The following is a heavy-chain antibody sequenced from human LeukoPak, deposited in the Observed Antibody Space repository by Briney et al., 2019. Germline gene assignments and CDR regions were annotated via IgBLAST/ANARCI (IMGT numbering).Heavy chain of an antibody. CDR3: ARDVGGGFDAFDI. V-gene: IGHV1-46*01. D-gene: IGHD1-26*01. J-gene: IGHJ3*02. CDR1: GYTFTSYY. Sequence: ASVKVSCKASGYTFTSYYMHWVRQAPGQGLEWMGIINPSGGSTSYAQKFQGRVTMTRDTSTSTVYMELSSLRSEDTAVYYCARDVGGGFDAFDIWGQGQWSPSLQ. CDR2: INPSGGST.